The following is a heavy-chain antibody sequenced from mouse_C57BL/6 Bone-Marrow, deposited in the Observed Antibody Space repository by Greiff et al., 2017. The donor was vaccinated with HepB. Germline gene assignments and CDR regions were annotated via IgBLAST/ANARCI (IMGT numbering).Heavy chain of an antibody. Sequence: QVQLQQPGAELVKPGASVKLSCKASGYTFTSYWMHWVKQRPGQGLEWIGMIHPNSGSTNYKEKFKSKATLTVDKSSSTAYMQLSSLTSEDSAVYYCAYDGYYFDYWGQGTTLTVSS. V-gene: IGHV1-64*01. CDR1: GYTFTSYW. D-gene: IGHD2-3*01. CDR2: IHPNSGST. CDR3: AYDGYYFDY. J-gene: IGHJ2*01.